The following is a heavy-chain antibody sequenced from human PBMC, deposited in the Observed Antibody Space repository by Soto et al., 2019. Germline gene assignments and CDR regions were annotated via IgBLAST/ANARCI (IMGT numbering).Heavy chain of an antibody. V-gene: IGHV3-30*18. CDR3: AKDHDDSGDYFAL. J-gene: IGHJ2*01. D-gene: IGHD4-17*01. CDR1: GFTFSRYG. CDR2: ISYDGNNQ. Sequence: QVQLVESGGGVVQPGRSLRLSCEASGFTFSRYGMHWVRQAPGKGLEWVAVISYDGNNQYYADSMKGRFTISRDNSKNTLSVQRNSLRPGDTAVYYCAKDHDDSGDYFALWGRGTLVIVSS.